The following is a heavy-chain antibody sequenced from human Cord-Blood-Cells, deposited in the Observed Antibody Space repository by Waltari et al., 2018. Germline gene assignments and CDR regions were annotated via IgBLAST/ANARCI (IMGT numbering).Heavy chain of an antibody. CDR1: GYTFTGYY. V-gene: IGHV1-2*02. Sequence: QVQLVQSGAEVKKPGASVKVSCKASGYTFTGYYMHWVRQAPGQGLEWMGWINPNRGGTNYAQKCQGRVTRTRDTSISTAYMELSRLRSDDTAVYYCARAPVDYFDYWGQGTLVTVSS. D-gene: IGHD6-19*01. CDR2: INPNRGGT. CDR3: ARAPVDYFDY. J-gene: IGHJ4*02.